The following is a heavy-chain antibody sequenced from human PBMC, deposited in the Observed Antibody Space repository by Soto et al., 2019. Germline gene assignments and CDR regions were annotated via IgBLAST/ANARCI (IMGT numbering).Heavy chain of an antibody. CDR2: IYYSGST. Sequence: KTSETLSLTCTVSGGSISSGGYYWSWIRQHPGKGLEWIGYIYYSGSTYYNPSLKSRVTISVDTSKNQFSLKLSSVTAADTAVYYCARGSYTMVRAQGAFDIWGQGTMVTVSS. CDR1: GGSISSGGYY. V-gene: IGHV4-31*03. J-gene: IGHJ3*02. CDR3: ARGSYTMVRAQGAFDI. D-gene: IGHD3-10*01.